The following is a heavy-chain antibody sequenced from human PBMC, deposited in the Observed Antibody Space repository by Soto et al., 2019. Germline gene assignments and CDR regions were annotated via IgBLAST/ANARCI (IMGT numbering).Heavy chain of an antibody. V-gene: IGHV3-30*18. D-gene: IGHD3-10*01. CDR1: GFTFSSYG. CDR3: AKDGTARIKWVYYMDV. Sequence: VQLVESGGGVVQPGRSLRLSCAASGFTFSSYGMHWVRQAPGKGLEWVAVISYDGSNKYYADSVKGRFTISRDNSKNTLYLQMNSLRAEDTAVYYCAKDGTARIKWVYYMDVWGKGTTVTVSS. J-gene: IGHJ6*03. CDR2: ISYDGSNK.